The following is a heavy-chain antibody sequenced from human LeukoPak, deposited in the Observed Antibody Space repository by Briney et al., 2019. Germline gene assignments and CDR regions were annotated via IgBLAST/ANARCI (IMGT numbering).Heavy chain of an antibody. CDR1: GFTFTNYA. CDR3: ARGIQYNWFDS. V-gene: IGHV3-30*07. J-gene: IGHJ5*01. CDR2: ISYDGSNK. Sequence: AGGSLRLSCAASGFTFTNYAMHWVRQAPGKGLEWVAVISYDGSNKYYADSVKGRFTISRDNSKNTLYLQMNSLRAEDTAVYYCARGIQYNWFDSWGQGTLVTVSS. D-gene: IGHD5-18*01.